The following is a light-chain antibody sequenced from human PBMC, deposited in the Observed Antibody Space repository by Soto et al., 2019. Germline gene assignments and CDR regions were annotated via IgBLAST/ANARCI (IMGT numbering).Light chain of an antibody. J-gene: IGKJ2*01. Sequence: EIVMTQSPATLSVSPGERATLYCRASQSVSSNLAWYQQKPGQTPRLLIYGASTRATGIPARFSGSGSGTDFTLTISSLQSEDFAVYYCQQYSSWPPITFGQGTKVDIK. CDR2: GAS. CDR3: QQYSSWPPIT. CDR1: QSVSSN. V-gene: IGKV3-15*01.